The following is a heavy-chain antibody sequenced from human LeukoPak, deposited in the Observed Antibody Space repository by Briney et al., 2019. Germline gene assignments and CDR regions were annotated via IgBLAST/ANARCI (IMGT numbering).Heavy chain of an antibody. CDR3: ARVFGSLEKYFDS. V-gene: IGHV1-18*01. D-gene: IGHD3-10*01. J-gene: IGHJ4*02. CDR2: ISPYNGNT. Sequence: ASVKVSCKASGYTFTNYGLTWLRQAPGQGLEWMGWISPYNGNTNYAQKLQGRVTMTTHTSTTTAYMELRSLGSDDTAVYYCARVFGSLEKYFDSWGQGTLVTVSS. CDR1: GYTFTNYG.